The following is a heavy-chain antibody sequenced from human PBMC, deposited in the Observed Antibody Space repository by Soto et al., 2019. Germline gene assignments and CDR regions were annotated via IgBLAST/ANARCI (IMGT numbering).Heavy chain of an antibody. CDR2: MNPNSGNT. CDR3: ARERGGRSSCRFDP. Sequence: QVQLVQSGAEVERPGASVKVSCKASGYTFTSYDINWVRQATGQGLEWMGWMNPNSGNTGYAQKFQGRVTMTRNTSTLTAYMELSILRSEDTAGYYCARERGGRSSCRFDPWGQGTLVTVSS. V-gene: IGHV1-8*01. J-gene: IGHJ5*02. CDR1: GYTFTSYD. D-gene: IGHD6-13*01.